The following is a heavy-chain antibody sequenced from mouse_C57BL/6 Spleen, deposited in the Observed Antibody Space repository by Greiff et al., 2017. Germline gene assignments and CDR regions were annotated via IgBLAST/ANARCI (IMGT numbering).Heavy chain of an antibody. CDR2: IDPETGGT. J-gene: IGHJ4*01. D-gene: IGHD2-3*01. CDR1: GYTFTDYE. V-gene: IGHV1-15*01. Sequence: LQESGAELVRPGASVTLSCKASGYTFTDYEMHWVKQTPVHGLEWIGAIDPETGGTAYNQKFKGKAILTADKSSSTAYMELRSLTSEDSAVYYCTRLDDGYYYYAMDYWGQGTSVTVSS. CDR3: TRLDDGYYYYAMDY.